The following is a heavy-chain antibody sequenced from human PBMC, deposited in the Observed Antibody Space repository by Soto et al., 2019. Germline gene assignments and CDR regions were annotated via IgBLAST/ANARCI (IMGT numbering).Heavy chain of an antibody. V-gene: IGHV3-30-3*01. CDR3: ARPLWRDDYNWGYFDL. D-gene: IGHD4-4*01. CDR1: GFTFSSYA. J-gene: IGHJ2*01. CDR2: ISYVGSNK. Sequence: QVQLVESGGGVVQPGRSLRLSCAASGFTFSSYAMHWVRQAPGKGLEWVAVISYVGSNKYYADSVKGRFTISRDNSKNTLYLQMNSLRLEDTAVYYCARPLWRDDYNWGYFDLWGRGTLVTVSS.